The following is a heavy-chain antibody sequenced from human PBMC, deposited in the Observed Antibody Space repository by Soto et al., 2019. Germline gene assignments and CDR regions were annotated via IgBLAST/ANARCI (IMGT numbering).Heavy chain of an antibody. D-gene: IGHD3-10*01. V-gene: IGHV3-33*01. Sequence: QVQLVESGGGVVQPGRSLRLSCAASGFTFSSYGMHWVRQAPGKGLEWVAVIWYDGSNKYYADSVKGRFTISRDNSKNTLYLQMNSLRAEDTAVYYCARVNMLYEEGFGELVDYYYMDVWGKGTTVTVSS. CDR1: GFTFSSYG. J-gene: IGHJ6*03. CDR2: IWYDGSNK. CDR3: ARVNMLYEEGFGELVDYYYMDV.